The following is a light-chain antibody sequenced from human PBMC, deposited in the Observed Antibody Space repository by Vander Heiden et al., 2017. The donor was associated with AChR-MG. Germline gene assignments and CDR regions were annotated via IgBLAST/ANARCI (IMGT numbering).Light chain of an antibody. V-gene: IGKV3-20*01. CDR1: QSISSTY. J-gene: IGKJ2*01. CDR2: GAS. Sequence: EIVLTPSPCTLSLSPGERATLSCRTSQSISSTYLAWHQQRRGQAPRLLIYGASSRATGIPDRFNGSGSGTDFTLTISRLEPEDFAVYYCQLFASSPPAYIFGQGTKLEIK. CDR3: QLFASSPPAYI.